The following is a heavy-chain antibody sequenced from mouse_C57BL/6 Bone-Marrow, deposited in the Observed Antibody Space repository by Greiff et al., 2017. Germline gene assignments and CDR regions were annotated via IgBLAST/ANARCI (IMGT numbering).Heavy chain of an antibody. J-gene: IGHJ3*01. CDR1: GFTFSSYA. V-gene: IGHV5-9-1*02. CDR2: ISSGGDYI. Sequence: DVQLVESGEGLVKPGGSLKLSCAVSGFTFSSYAMSWVRQTLEKRLVWVAYISSGGDYIYYADTVKGRFTISRDNARNTLYLQMSSLKPEDTAMYYYTTSGTWFAYWGQGTLVTVSA. D-gene: IGHD4-1*01. CDR3: TTSGTWFAY.